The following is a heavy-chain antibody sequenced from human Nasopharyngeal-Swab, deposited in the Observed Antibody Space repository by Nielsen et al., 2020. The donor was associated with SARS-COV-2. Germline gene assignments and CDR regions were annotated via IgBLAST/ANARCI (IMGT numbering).Heavy chain of an antibody. CDR3: ARPARRGLNWFDP. D-gene: IGHD3-22*01. CDR1: GFIFSTYA. CDR2: ISYDGSSN. V-gene: IGHV3-30-3*01. J-gene: IGHJ5*02. Sequence: GESLKISCAGSGFIFSTYAMHWVRRAPCKGVEWVALISYDGSSNYYAHSVKGRFTISRDNSKNTLYLQMNSLRGEDTAVYYCARPARRGLNWFDPWGQGTLVTVSS.